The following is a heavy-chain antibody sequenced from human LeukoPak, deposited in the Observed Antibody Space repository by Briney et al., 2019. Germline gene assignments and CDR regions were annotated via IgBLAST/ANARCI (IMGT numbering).Heavy chain of an antibody. CDR3: ARDYYYDSSGQHDY. J-gene: IGHJ4*02. V-gene: IGHV1-18*01. Sequence: ASVKVSCKASGYTFTSYGISWVRQAPGQGLEWMGWISAYNGNTNYAQKLQGRVTMPTDTSTSTAYMELRSLRSDDTAVYYCARDYYYDSSGQHDYWGQGTLVTVSS. D-gene: IGHD3-22*01. CDR1: GYTFTSYG. CDR2: ISAYNGNT.